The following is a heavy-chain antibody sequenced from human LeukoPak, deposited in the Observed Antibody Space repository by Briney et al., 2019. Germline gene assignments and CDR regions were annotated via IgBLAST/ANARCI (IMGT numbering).Heavy chain of an antibody. CDR3: PRAPGSSGYPEYFQH. D-gene: IGHD3-22*01. J-gene: IGHJ1*01. V-gene: IGHV3-48*03. CDR1: GFTFSSYE. Sequence: PGGSLRLSCAASGFTFSSYEMNWVRQAPGKGLEWVSYISSSGSTIYYADSVKGRFTISRDNAKNSLYLQMNSLRAEDTAAYYCPRAPGSSGYPEYFQHWGQGPLVTVPS. CDR2: ISSSGSTI.